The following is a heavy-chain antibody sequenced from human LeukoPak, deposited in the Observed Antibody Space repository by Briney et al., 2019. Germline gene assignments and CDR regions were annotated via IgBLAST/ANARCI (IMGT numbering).Heavy chain of an antibody. CDR1: GGSISSHY. CDR3: ATESYSGSSVAFDI. D-gene: IGHD1-26*01. V-gene: IGHV4-59*11. CDR2: IYYSGST. Sequence: SETLSLTCTVSGGSISSHYWSWIRQPPGKGPEWIGYIYYSGSTNYNPSLKSRVTISVDTSKNQFSLKLSSVTAADTAVYYCATESYSGSSVAFDIWGQGTMVTVSS. J-gene: IGHJ3*02.